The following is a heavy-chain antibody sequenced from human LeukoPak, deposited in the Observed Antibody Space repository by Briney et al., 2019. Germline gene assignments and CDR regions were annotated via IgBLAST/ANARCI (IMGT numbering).Heavy chain of an antibody. CDR2: IKQDGNEK. CDR3: ARDGGYCTGGTCYSTH. D-gene: IGHD2-15*01. J-gene: IGHJ4*02. V-gene: IGHV3-7*03. Sequence: GGSLRLSCAASEFTFSSYWMTWVRQAPGKGLEWVASIKQDGNEKYYVDSVKGRFNISRDNAKNSLYLQVSCLRAEDTAVYYCARDGGYCTGGTCYSTHWGQGALVIVSS. CDR1: EFTFSSYW.